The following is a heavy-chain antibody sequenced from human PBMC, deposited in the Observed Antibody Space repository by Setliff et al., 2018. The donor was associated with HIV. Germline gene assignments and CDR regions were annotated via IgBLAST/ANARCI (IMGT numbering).Heavy chain of an antibody. V-gene: IGHV4-59*08. Sequence: PSETLSLTCTVSGDSISSYYWSWIRQPPGKGLDWIGNIYYIGNTDYNPSLKSRVSISVDTSKNQFSLNLTSVTAADTAVYYCARSKTFYDFWGGYYTHGAFKIWGLGTMVTVSS. CDR2: IYYIGNT. CDR1: GDSISSYY. CDR3: ARSKTFYDFWGGYYTHGAFKI. D-gene: IGHD3-3*01. J-gene: IGHJ3*02.